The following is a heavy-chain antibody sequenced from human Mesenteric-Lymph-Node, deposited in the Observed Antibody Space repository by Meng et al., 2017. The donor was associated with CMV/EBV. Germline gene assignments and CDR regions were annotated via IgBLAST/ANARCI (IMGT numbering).Heavy chain of an antibody. Sequence: GESLKISCAASGFTFSSYAMSWIRQAPGKGLEWVSYISSSGSTIYYADSVKGRFTISRDNAKNSLYLQMNSLRAEDTAVYYCARKATRQYYFDYWGQGTLVTVSS. J-gene: IGHJ4*02. D-gene: IGHD5-12*01. CDR2: ISSSGSTI. CDR1: GFTFSSYA. V-gene: IGHV3-11*04. CDR3: ARKATRQYYFDY.